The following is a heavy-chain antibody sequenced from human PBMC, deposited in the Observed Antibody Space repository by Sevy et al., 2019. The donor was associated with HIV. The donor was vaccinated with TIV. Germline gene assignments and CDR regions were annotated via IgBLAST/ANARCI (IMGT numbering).Heavy chain of an antibody. CDR1: GFTFSSYW. CDR3: ATDGYCSSTSCYIPGMDV. Sequence: GGYLRLSCAASGFTFSSYWMSWVRQAPGKGLEWVANIKQDGSEKYYVDSVKGRFTISRDNAKNSLYLQMNSLRAEDTAVYYCATDGYCSSTSCYIPGMDVWGQGTTVTVSS. D-gene: IGHD2-2*03. CDR2: IKQDGSEK. V-gene: IGHV3-7*01. J-gene: IGHJ6*02.